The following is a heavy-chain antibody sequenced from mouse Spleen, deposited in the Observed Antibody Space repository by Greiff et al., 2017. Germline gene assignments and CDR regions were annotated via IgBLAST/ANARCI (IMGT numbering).Heavy chain of an antibody. CDR1: GFTFSSYA. CDR3: AGWFYYAMDY. Sequence: EVMLVESGGGLVKPGGSLKLSCAASGFTFSSYAMSWVRQTPEKRLEWVATISSGGSYTYYPDSVKGRFTISRDNAKNTLYLQMSSLRSEDTAMYYCAGWFYYAMDYWGQGTSVTVSS. CDR2: ISSGGSYT. V-gene: IGHV5-9-1*01. J-gene: IGHJ4*01. D-gene: IGHD2-2*01.